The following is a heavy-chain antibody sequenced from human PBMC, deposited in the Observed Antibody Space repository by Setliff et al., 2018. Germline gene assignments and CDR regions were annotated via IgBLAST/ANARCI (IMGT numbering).Heavy chain of an antibody. Sequence: PSETLSLTCTVSGDSISTTDYYWGWIRQPPGKGLEWIGCVYYSGNTYYSPSLKSRVTMFVDTYKNQFSLMLYSVTAADTAIYYCARYDSSGYSENYYFDYWGQGTVVTVSS. CDR3: ARYDSSGYSENYYFDY. CDR1: GDSISTTDYY. J-gene: IGHJ4*02. V-gene: IGHV4-39*07. CDR2: VYYSGNT. D-gene: IGHD3-22*01.